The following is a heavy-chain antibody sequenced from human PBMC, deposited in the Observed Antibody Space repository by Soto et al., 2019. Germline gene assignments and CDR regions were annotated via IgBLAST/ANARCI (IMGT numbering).Heavy chain of an antibody. J-gene: IGHJ4*02. D-gene: IGHD1-1*01. CDR3: ARGRYGDY. Sequence: QVHLVQSGAEVRKPGASVKVSCRGSGYTFTTYGITWVRQAPGEGLEWMGWIIAHNGNTNYAQKLQGRVTVTRDTSTSTAYMELRNLRSDDTAVYYCARGRYGDYWGQGALVTVSS. CDR2: IIAHNGNT. CDR1: GYTFTTYG. V-gene: IGHV1-18*01.